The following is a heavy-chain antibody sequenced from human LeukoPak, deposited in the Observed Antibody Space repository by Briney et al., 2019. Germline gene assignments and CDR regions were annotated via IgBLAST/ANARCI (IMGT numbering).Heavy chain of an antibody. D-gene: IGHD3-16*01. CDR1: GFTFSRYD. V-gene: IGHV3-23*01. J-gene: IGHJ6*02. CDR3: AGGGGMDV. CDR2: ISVSGDNT. Sequence: GGSLRLSCAACGFTFSRYDMSWVRQGPGKGLEWVSAISVSGDNTYYADSVKGRFTVSRDNSKNTLYLQMNSLRAEDTALYYCAGGGGMDVWGQGTTVAVSS.